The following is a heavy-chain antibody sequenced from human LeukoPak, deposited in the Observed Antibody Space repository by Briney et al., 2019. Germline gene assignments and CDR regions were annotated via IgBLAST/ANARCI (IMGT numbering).Heavy chain of an antibody. CDR3: ARGASSGWSDYYFDY. D-gene: IGHD6-19*01. J-gene: IGHJ4*02. CDR2: IWYDGSNK. Sequence: PGRSLRLSCAASGFTFSSYGMHWVPQAPGKGLEWVAVIWYDGSNKYYADSVKGRFTISRDNSKNTLYLQMNSLRAEDTAVYYCARGASSGWSDYYFDYWGQGTLVTVSS. V-gene: IGHV3-33*01. CDR1: GFTFSSYG.